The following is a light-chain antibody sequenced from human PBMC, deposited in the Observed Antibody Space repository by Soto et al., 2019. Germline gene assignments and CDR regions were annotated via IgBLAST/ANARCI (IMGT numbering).Light chain of an antibody. CDR1: SSDVGGYNY. V-gene: IGLV2-14*01. CDR2: EVS. CDR3: RSYTSSSTPFV. Sequence: QSALTQPASVSGSPGQSITISCTGTSSDVGGYNYVSWYQQHPGKAPKLMIYEVSNRHSGVSNRFSGSKSGNTASLAIPGLQAKYVADYYLRSYTSSSTPFVFGTGTKVTVL. J-gene: IGLJ1*01.